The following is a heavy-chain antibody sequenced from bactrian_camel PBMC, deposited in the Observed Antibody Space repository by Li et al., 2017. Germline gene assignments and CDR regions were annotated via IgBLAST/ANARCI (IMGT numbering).Heavy chain of an antibody. J-gene: IGHJ4*01. V-gene: IGHV3S55*01. CDR2: IVSDGRT. CDR1: GFSVDDSA. D-gene: IGHD3*01. Sequence: HVQLVESGGGSVQAGETLTLSCTVSGFSVDDSAMAWYRQAPGHECQLVSTIVSDGRTYYADSVKGRFTISQDHAKNTLYLQLNSLKTEDTGMYYCAADPDSSSKYDYCSGFVLSGQGTQVTVS.